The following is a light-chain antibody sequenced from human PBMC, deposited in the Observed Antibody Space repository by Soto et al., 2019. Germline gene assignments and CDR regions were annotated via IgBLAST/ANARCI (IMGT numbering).Light chain of an antibody. CDR1: SSDVGSYNY. V-gene: IGLV2-14*03. J-gene: IGLJ1*01. CDR2: DVG. Sequence: QSVLTQPASVSGSPGQSITISCTGTSSDVGSYNYVSWYQQYPGKAPKLMIYDVGNRPSGLSNRFSGSKSGNTAFLTISGLPAEDEADYYCSSCTTSSTLHVFGTGTKLTVL. CDR3: SSCTTSSTLHV.